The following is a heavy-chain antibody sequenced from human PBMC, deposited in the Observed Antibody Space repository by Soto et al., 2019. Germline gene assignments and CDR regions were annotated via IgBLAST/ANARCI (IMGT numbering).Heavy chain of an antibody. CDR1: GGSISSGSYY. Sequence: SETLSLTCTVSGGSISSGSYYWSWIRQPPGKGLEWIGYIYYSGSTNYNPSLKSRVTISVDTSKNQFSLKLSSVTAADTAVYYCARDGGHYYFAYGGQGTLITVSS. J-gene: IGHJ4*02. D-gene: IGHD3-3*01. CDR2: IYYSGST. V-gene: IGHV4-61*01. CDR3: ARDGGHYYFAY.